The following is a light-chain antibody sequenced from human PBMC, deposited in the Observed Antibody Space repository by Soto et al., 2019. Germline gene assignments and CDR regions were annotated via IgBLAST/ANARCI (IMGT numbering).Light chain of an antibody. CDR1: SSDVGGYNY. Sequence: QSVLTQPASMSGSPGQSITISCTGTSSDVGGYNYVSWYQQHPDRAPKLIIYEVSNRPSGVSIRFSGTKSANTASLTIAGLQAEDEADYYCSSYSTTYTVLVGGGTKVTVL. J-gene: IGLJ2*01. CDR2: EVS. V-gene: IGLV2-14*01. CDR3: SSYSTTYTVL.